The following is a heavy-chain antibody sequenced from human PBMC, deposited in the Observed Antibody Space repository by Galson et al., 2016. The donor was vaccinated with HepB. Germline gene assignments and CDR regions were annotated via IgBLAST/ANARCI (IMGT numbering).Heavy chain of an antibody. D-gene: IGHD1-26*01. CDR2: IYYSGST. J-gene: IGHJ4*02. Sequence: SETLSLTCAVSGGSISSSSYDWGWIRQPPGKGLEWIGSIYYSGSTYYNPSLKSRVTISVDTSKNQFSLKLSSVTAADTAVYYCARIESWELLHALDYWGQGTLFTVSS. CDR3: ARIESWELLHALDY. V-gene: IGHV4-39*01. CDR1: GGSISSSSYD.